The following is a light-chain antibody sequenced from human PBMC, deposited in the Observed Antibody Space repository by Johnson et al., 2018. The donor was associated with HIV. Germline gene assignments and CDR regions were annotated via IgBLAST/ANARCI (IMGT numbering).Light chain of an antibody. CDR2: DNN. CDR3: GTWEISRSGTDV. CDR1: NSNIGNNY. J-gene: IGLJ1*01. V-gene: IGLV1-51*01. Sequence: QSVLTQPPSVSAAPGQKVTISCSGSNSNIGNNYVSWYQQFPGTAPKLLIYDNNKRPSGIPDRFSGSKSGTSATLVMTGLQTGDEAEYDCGTWEISRSGTDVFGTGTKVTVL.